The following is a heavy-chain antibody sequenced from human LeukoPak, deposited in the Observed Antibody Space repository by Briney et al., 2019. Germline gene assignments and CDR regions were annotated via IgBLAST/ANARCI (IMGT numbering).Heavy chain of an antibody. Sequence: SETLSLTCTVSGGSISSYYWSWIRQPPGKGLEWIGYIYYSGSTNYNPSLKSGVTISVDTSKNQFSLKLSSVTAADTAVYYCARRNRSGYGTPSGYFDYWGQGTLVTVSS. D-gene: IGHD5-12*01. CDR1: GGSISSYY. CDR2: IYYSGST. J-gene: IGHJ4*02. V-gene: IGHV4-59*08. CDR3: ARRNRSGYGTPSGYFDY.